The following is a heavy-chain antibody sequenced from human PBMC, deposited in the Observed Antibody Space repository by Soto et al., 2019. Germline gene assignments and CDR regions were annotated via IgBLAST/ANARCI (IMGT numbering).Heavy chain of an antibody. CDR3: AMVDVYVTPSPQDV. J-gene: IGHJ6*02. Sequence: QVQLVQSRAEVKNPGASVKVSCKASGYSFTRYGIAWARQAPGQGLEWMGWINTYNGNTNNAQNLQGRVTLTTDTSTCTAYMELTRLTSNATAIYYCAMVDVYVTPSPQDVWGQGTPVIVSS. CDR1: GYSFTRYG. CDR2: INTYNGNT. V-gene: IGHV1-18*01. D-gene: IGHD2-8*01.